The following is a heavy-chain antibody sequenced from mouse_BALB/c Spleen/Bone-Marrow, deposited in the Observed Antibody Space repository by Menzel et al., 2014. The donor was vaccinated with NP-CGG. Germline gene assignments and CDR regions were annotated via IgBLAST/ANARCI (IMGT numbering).Heavy chain of an antibody. V-gene: IGHV1S81*02. CDR1: GYTFSNYY. Sequence: QVQLQQPGAEPVKPGASVKLSCKASGYTFSNYYMYWVKQRPGQGLEWIGESNPSNGGSNFNEKFKSKATLTVDKSSSTAYMQLSSLTSEDSAVYYCTRSNYGYWYFDVWGAGTTVTVSS. J-gene: IGHJ1*01. CDR3: TRSNYGYWYFDV. D-gene: IGHD1-1*01. CDR2: SNPSNGGS.